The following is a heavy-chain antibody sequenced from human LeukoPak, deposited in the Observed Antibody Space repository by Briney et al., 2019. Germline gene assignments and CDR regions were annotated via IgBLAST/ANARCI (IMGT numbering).Heavy chain of an antibody. Sequence: ASVKVSCKASGYTFTGYYMHWVRQAPGQGLEWMRWINPNSGGTNYAQNFQGRVTMTRDTSISTAYMELIRLRSDDTAVYYCARRDLGYVGNSPGFDYWGQGTLVTVSS. CDR2: INPNSGGT. D-gene: IGHD4-23*01. V-gene: IGHV1-2*02. CDR3: ARRDLGYVGNSPGFDY. CDR1: GYTFTGYY. J-gene: IGHJ4*02.